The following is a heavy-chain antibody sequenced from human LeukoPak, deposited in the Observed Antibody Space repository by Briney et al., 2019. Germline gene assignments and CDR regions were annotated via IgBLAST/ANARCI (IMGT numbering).Heavy chain of an antibody. CDR3: ARDVGGVFDY. Sequence: GGSLRLSCAASGFTFSSCGMHWVRQAPGKGLEWVAFIRYDGSDKYYADSVKGRFTISRDNSKNTLYLKMKSLRAEDMAVYYCARDVGGVFDYWGQGTLVTVSS. J-gene: IGHJ4*02. CDR1: GFTFSSCG. CDR2: IRYDGSDK. V-gene: IGHV3-30*02.